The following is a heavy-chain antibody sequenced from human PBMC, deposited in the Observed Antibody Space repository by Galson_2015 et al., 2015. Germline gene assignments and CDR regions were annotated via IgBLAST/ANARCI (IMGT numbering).Heavy chain of an antibody. CDR2: INHSGST. D-gene: IGHD3-22*01. CDR1: GGSFSDYY. Sequence: SEPLSLTCDVYGGSFSDYYWSWIRQPPGKGLEWIGEINHSGSTNYNPSLKSRVTISVDTSKNQFSLKLSSVTAADTAVYYCAGPTGDYYDSSGRFDYWGQGTLVTVSS. J-gene: IGHJ4*02. V-gene: IGHV4-34*01. CDR3: AGPTGDYYDSSGRFDY.